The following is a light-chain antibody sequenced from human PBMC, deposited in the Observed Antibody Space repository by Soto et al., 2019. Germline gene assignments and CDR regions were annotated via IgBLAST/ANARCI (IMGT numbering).Light chain of an antibody. Sequence: DIVMTQSPDSLAVSLGERATINCKSSQSVLLSSNNRNYLTWYQQKPGQPPKLLIYWASTRESGVPDRFSGSGSGTDFPLTISSLQAEDVAVYYCQQYYGAPWTFGQGTKVEIK. CDR1: QSVLLSSNNRNY. J-gene: IGKJ1*01. CDR3: QQYYGAPWT. V-gene: IGKV4-1*01. CDR2: WAS.